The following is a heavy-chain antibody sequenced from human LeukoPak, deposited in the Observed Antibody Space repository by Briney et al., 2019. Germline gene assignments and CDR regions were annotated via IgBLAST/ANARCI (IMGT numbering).Heavy chain of an antibody. D-gene: IGHD3-22*01. CDR2: ISSSSSYI. CDR1: GFTVSSNS. V-gene: IGHV3-21*01. J-gene: IGHJ4*02. CDR3: ARLGTYYYDSSGPPSDY. Sequence: PGGSLRLSCTVSGFTVSSNSMSWVRQAPGKGLEWVSSISSSSSYIYYADSVKGRFTISRDNAKNSLYLQMNSLRAEDTAVYYCARLGTYYYDSSGPPSDYWGQGTLVTVSS.